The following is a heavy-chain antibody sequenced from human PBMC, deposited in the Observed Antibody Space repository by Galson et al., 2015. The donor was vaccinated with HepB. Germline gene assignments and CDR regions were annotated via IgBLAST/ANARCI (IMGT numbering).Heavy chain of an antibody. Sequence: SLRLSCAASGFTFSSYAMSWVRQAPGKGLEWVSTISGSGGSTHYADSVKGRFSISRDNSKNTMYLQMSSLRAEDTAIYYCAKDLWQWLEHDDAFDVWGQGTMVTVSS. CDR3: AKDLWQWLEHDDAFDV. CDR2: ISGSGGST. D-gene: IGHD6-19*01. CDR1: GFTFSSYA. J-gene: IGHJ3*01. V-gene: IGHV3-23*01.